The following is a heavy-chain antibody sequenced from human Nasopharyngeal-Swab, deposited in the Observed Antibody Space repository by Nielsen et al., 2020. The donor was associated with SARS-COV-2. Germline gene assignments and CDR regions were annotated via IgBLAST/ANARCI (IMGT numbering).Heavy chain of an antibody. V-gene: IGHV3-23*01. CDR3: AKGQWELLRGYYFDY. Sequence: GESLKISCAASGFTFSSYAMSWARQAPGKGLEWVSAISGSGGSTYYADSVKGRFTISRDNSKNTLYLQMNSLRAEDTAVYYCAKGQWELLRGYYFDYWGQGTLVTVSS. CDR1: GFTFSSYA. D-gene: IGHD1-26*01. CDR2: ISGSGGST. J-gene: IGHJ4*02.